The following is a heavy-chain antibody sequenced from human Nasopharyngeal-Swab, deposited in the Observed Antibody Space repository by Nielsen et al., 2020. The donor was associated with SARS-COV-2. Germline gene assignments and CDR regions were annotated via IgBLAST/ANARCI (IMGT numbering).Heavy chain of an antibody. CDR3: ARARGQPHNYHYYGMDV. CDR1: GYTFTSYA. J-gene: IGHJ6*02. Sequence: ASVKVSCKASGYTFTSYAMNWVRQAPGQGLEWMGWINTNTGNPTYAQGFTGRFVFSLDTSVSTAYLQTSSLKAEDTAVYYCARARGQPHNYHYYGMDVWGQGTTVTVSS. V-gene: IGHV7-4-1*02. CDR2: INTNTGNP.